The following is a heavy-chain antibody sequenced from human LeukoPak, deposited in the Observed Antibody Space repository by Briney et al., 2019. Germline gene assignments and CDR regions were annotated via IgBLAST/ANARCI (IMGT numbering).Heavy chain of an antibody. CDR3: AKRDCSRTSCYLVDY. D-gene: IGHD2-2*01. V-gene: IGHV3-23*01. J-gene: IGHJ4*02. CDR2: ISGSGGST. Sequence: GGSLRLSCAASGFTFSSYAMSWVRQAPGKGLEWVSAISGSGGSTYYADSVKGRFTISRDNSRNTLYLQMNSLRAEDTAVYCCAKRDCSRTSCYLVDYWGQGTLVTVSS. CDR1: GFTFSSYA.